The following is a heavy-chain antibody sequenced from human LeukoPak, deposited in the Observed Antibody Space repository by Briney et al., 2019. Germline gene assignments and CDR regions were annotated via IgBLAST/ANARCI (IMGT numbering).Heavy chain of an antibody. V-gene: IGHV4-59*01. CDR1: GGSLREYY. Sequence: PSETLSLTCTVSGGSLREYYWSWVRQSPGKGLEWIAYIHHSGNTNYNPSLKSRATISVDPSKNQFSLKLTSVTAADTAVYYCARDRRRDLFHAFDIWGRGTTVTVSP. CDR3: ARDRRRDLFHAFDI. J-gene: IGHJ3*02. CDR2: IHHSGNT. D-gene: IGHD1-14*01.